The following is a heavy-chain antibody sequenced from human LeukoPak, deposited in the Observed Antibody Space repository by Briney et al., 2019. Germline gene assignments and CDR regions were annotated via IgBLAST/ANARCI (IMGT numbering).Heavy chain of an antibody. V-gene: IGHV4-61*02. D-gene: IGHD5-18*01. CDR3: ARDADTAMATSIYGMDV. Sequence: SQTLSLTCTVSGGSISSGSYYWSWIRQPAGKGLEWIGRIYTSGSTNYNPSLESRVTISVDTSKNQFSLKLSSVTAADTAVYYCARDADTAMATSIYGMDVWGQGTTVTVSS. CDR1: GGSISSGSYY. J-gene: IGHJ6*02. CDR2: IYTSGST.